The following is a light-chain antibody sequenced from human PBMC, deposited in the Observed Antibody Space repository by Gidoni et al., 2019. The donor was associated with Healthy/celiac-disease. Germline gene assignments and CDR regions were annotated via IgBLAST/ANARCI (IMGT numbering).Light chain of an antibody. Sequence: DIQLTQSPSSLSASVGDRVTITCQESQDISNYLNWYQQKPGKAPKRLIYDASNLETGVPSRFSGSGSGTDFTVTISSLQPEDIATYYCQQYDNLPTFGQGTKLEIK. CDR3: QQYDNLPT. CDR1: QDISNY. CDR2: DAS. V-gene: IGKV1-33*01. J-gene: IGKJ2*01.